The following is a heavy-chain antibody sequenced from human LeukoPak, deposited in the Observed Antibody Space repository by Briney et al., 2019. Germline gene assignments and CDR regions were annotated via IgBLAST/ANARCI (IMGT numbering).Heavy chain of an antibody. CDR1: GYTFTGYY. Sequence: GASVTVSCKASGYTFTGYYMHWVRQAPGQGLEWMGWINPNSGGTNYAQKFQGRVTMTRDTSISTAYMELSRLRSDDTAVYYCARGYCSGGSCPARIDPWGQGTLVTVSS. CDR2: INPNSGGT. D-gene: IGHD2-15*01. CDR3: ARGYCSGGSCPARIDP. J-gene: IGHJ5*02. V-gene: IGHV1-2*02.